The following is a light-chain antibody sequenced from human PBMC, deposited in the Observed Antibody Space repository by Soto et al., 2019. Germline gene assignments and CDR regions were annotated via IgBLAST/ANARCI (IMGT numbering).Light chain of an antibody. CDR3: SSYTTSTTYV. CDR1: GSDVGRYNY. J-gene: IGLJ1*01. V-gene: IGLV2-14*01. Sequence: QSVLTQPASVSGSPGQSITISCTGTGSDVGRYNYVSWYQHHPGKAPKLMIYEVRNRPSGVSDRFSGSKSGNAASLTISGLQAEDEADYYCSSYTTSTTYVFGAGTKLTVL. CDR2: EVR.